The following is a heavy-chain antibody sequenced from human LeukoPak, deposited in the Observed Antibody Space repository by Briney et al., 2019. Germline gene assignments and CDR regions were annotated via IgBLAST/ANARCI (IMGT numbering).Heavy chain of an antibody. Sequence: SETLSLTCSVSGASISSGSNYWGWIRQPPGKTLEWIGSIYSSGSTYYNPSLKSRVIIIIDTPKNQFSLQLNSVTPEDTAVYYCARDLNFMGWAAAGTPLGYWGQGTLVTVSS. D-gene: IGHD6-13*01. CDR3: ARDLNFMGWAAAGTPLGY. V-gene: IGHV4-39*07. J-gene: IGHJ4*02. CDR1: GASISSGSNY. CDR2: IYSSGST.